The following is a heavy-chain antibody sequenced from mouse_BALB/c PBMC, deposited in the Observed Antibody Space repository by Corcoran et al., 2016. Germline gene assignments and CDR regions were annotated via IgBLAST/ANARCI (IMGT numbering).Heavy chain of an antibody. V-gene: IGHV9-4*02. D-gene: IGHD3-1*01. J-gene: IGHJ4*01. CDR3: ARSYSSGYAMDY. CDR2: INTHSGVP. CDR1: GYTVATAG. Sequence: QIQLVQSGPVLNKLGDTVSIPCKASGYTVATAGMQWVQKMTVKGLTWIGWINTHSGVPKYAEDFKGRFAFSLETSASTAYLQISNLKNEDTATYFCARSYSSGYAMDYWGQGPSVTVSS.